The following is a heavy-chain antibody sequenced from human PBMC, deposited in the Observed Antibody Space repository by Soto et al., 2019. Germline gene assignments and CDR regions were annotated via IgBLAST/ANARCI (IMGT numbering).Heavy chain of an antibody. CDR1: GGSFSGYY. J-gene: IGHJ5*02. Sequence: SETLSLTCAVYGGSFSGYYWSWIRQPPGKGLEWIGEINHSGSTNYNPPLKSRVTISVDTSKNQFSLKLSSVTAADTAVYYCARGRRFVTTDWFDPWGQGTLVTVSS. CDR3: ARGRRFVTTDWFDP. D-gene: IGHD4-17*01. V-gene: IGHV4-34*01. CDR2: INHSGST.